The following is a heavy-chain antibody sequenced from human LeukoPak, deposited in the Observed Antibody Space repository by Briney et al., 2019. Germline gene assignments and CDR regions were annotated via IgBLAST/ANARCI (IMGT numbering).Heavy chain of an antibody. CDR2: IYTSGST. J-gene: IGHJ6*03. V-gene: IGHV4-61*02. CDR1: GGSISSGSYY. CDR3: ARDEGTTVTTNYYYYMDV. D-gene: IGHD4-11*01. Sequence: SQTLSLTCTVSGGSISSGSYYWSWIRQPAGKGLEWIGRIYTSGSTNYNPSLKSRVTISVDTSKNQFSLKLSSVTAADTAVYYCARDEGTTVTTNYYYYMDVWGKGTTVTVSS.